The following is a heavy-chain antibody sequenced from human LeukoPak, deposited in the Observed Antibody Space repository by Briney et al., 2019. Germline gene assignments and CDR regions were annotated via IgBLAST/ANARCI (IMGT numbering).Heavy chain of an antibody. V-gene: IGHV3-23*01. CDR1: GFTFSSYA. CDR2: ISGSGGST. CDR3: ARVSFSSGWYVWSY. Sequence: PGGSLRLSCAASGFTFSSYAMSWVRQSPGKGLEWVSAISGSGGSTYYADSVKGRFTISRDNAKNTLYLQMNSLRAEDTAVYYCARVSFSSGWYVWSYWGQGTLVTVSS. J-gene: IGHJ4*02. D-gene: IGHD6-19*01.